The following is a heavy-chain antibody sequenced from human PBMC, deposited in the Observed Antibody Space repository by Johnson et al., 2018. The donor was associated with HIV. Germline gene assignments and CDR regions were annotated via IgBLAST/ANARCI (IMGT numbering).Heavy chain of an antibody. CDR2: TRYDGSHK. D-gene: IGHD3-9*01. CDR3: ASERLSDILTGYHAFDV. J-gene: IGHJ3*01. CDR1: GFTFSSYG. V-gene: IGHV3-30*02. Sequence: QVQVVESGGGVVRPGGSLRLSCAASGFTFSSYGMHWVRQAPGKGLEWVAFTRYDGSHKYYVDSLRGRITISRDKSKHTMFLQMNSLRAEDTDVYYCASERLSDILTGYHAFDVLGQGTMVTVSS.